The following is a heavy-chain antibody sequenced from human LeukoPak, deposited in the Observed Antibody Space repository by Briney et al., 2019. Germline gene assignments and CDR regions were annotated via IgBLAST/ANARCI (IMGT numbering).Heavy chain of an antibody. CDR3: ARGLGNYYSLDY. CDR1: GFTFDDYA. Sequence: GGSLRLSCAASGFTFDDYAMHWVRQAPGKGLVWVSRIDTDGSSTSYADSVKGRFTISRDNAKNTLYLQMNSLRAEDTAVYYCARGLGNYYSLDYWGQGTLVTVSS. V-gene: IGHV3-74*01. D-gene: IGHD1-26*01. J-gene: IGHJ4*02. CDR2: IDTDGSST.